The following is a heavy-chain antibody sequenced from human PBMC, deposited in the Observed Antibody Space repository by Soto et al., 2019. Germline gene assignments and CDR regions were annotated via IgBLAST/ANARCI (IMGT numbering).Heavy chain of an antibody. CDR1: GASVDSAGYF. Sequence: SETLSLTCTVSGASVDSAGYFWTWIRQRPGKGLEWIGHINYSGSTDHTPSLRSRLMVSIDTSKNQFSLKLNSVTAADTAIYYCARGTGLSYTYGIDVWGQGTLVTVS. V-gene: IGHV4-31*03. CDR3: ARGTGLSYTYGIDV. J-gene: IGHJ3*01. CDR2: INYSGST. D-gene: IGHD5-18*01.